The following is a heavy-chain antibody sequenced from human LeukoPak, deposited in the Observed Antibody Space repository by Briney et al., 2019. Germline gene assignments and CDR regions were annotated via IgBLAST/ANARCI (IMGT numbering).Heavy chain of an antibody. CDR3: ARVGGKYSSSWYVEPGDY. CDR1: GFTFSSYE. V-gene: IGHV3-48*03. D-gene: IGHD6-13*01. CDR2: ISSSGSTI. Sequence: GGSLRLSCAASGFTFSSYEMNWVRQAPGKGLEWVSYISSSGSTIYYADSVKGRFTISRDNSKNTLYLQMNSLRAEDTAVYYCARVGGKYSSSWYVEPGDYWGQGTLVTVSS. J-gene: IGHJ4*02.